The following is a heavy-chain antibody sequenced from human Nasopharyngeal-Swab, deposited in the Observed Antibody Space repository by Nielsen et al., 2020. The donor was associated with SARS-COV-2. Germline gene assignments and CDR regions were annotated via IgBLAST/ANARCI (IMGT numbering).Heavy chain of an antibody. CDR1: GYSFTNYW. Sequence: GESLKISCKGSGYSFTNYWIGWVRQMPGKGLEWMGIIYPDDSDTRYSPSLQGQVTISVDKSISTAYLQWSSLKASDTAMYYCARLGPIESTDTTAAFDIWGQGTMVTVS. D-gene: IGHD6-13*01. CDR3: ARLGPIESTDTTAAFDI. J-gene: IGHJ3*02. CDR2: IYPDDSDT. V-gene: IGHV5-51*01.